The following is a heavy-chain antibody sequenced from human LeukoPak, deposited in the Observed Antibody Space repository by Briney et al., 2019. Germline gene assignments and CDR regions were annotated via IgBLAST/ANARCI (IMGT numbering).Heavy chain of an antibody. CDR2: IYYSGST. CDR3: ARGGQLAVPDPFDS. CDR1: GGSLRSHY. J-gene: IGHJ4*02. Sequence: PSETLSLTCTLSGGSLRSHYWSWIRQPPGKALEWLGHIYYSGSTTYSPSLKSQLTISVDTSRNQFSLSLISVTAADTAVYYCARGGQLAVPDPFDSWGQGTLVTVSS. V-gene: IGHV4-59*11. D-gene: IGHD6-19*01.